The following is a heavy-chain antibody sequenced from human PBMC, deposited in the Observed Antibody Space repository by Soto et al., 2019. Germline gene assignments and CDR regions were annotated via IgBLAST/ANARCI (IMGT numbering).Heavy chain of an antibody. V-gene: IGHV3-74*01. CDR3: ARQTSGWLQWRVDFDY. CDR1: GFTFSSYW. CDR2: INSDGSST. J-gene: IGHJ4*02. D-gene: IGHD5-12*01. Sequence: GGSLRLSCAASGFTFSSYWMHWVRQAPGKGLVWVSRINSDGSSTSYADSVKGRFTISRDNAKNTLYLQMNSLRAEDTAVYYCARQTSGWLQWRVDFDYWGQGTLVTVSS.